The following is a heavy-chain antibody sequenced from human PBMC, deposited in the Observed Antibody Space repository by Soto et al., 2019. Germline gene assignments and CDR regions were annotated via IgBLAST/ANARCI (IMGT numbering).Heavy chain of an antibody. V-gene: IGHV4-39*01. CDR2: IYYSGST. Sequence: QLQLQESGPGLVKPSETLSLTCTVSGGSISSSSYYWGWIRQPPGKGLEWIGSIYYSGSTYYNPSLKSRVTISVDTSKNQFSLKLGSVTAADTAVYYCARRGIEQLGPYNWFDPWGQGTLVTVSS. D-gene: IGHD6-6*01. CDR1: GGSISSSSYY. CDR3: ARRGIEQLGPYNWFDP. J-gene: IGHJ5*02.